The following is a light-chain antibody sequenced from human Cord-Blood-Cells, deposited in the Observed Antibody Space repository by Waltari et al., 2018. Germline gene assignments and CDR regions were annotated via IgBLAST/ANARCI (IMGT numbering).Light chain of an antibody. V-gene: IGLV2-14*01. J-gene: IGLJ3*02. CDR3: SSYTSSSTLV. Sequence: QSALTQPASVSGSPGQSITISCTGTSSDVGGSNYVSWYQQHPGKAPKRMIYDVSNRPSGVSNRFSGSKSGHTASLTISGLQAEDEADYYCSSYTSSSTLVFGGGTKLTVL. CDR1: SSDVGGSNY. CDR2: DVS.